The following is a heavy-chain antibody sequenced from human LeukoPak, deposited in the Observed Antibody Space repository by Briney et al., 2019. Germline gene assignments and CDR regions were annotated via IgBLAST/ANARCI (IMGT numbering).Heavy chain of an antibody. CDR1: GYTFTGYY. D-gene: IGHD6-19*01. CDR3: ARGGTSGWYPLYYYYYYMDV. V-gene: IGHV1-2*02. Sequence: SVKVSCKASGYTFTGYYMHWVRQAPGQGLEWMGWINPNSGGTNYAQKFQGRVTMTRDTSISTAYMELSRLRSDDTAVYYCARGGTSGWYPLYYYYYYMDVWGKGTTVTVSS. CDR2: INPNSGGT. J-gene: IGHJ6*03.